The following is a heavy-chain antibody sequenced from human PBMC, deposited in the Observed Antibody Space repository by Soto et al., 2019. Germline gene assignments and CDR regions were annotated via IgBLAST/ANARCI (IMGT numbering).Heavy chain of an antibody. J-gene: IGHJ4*02. CDR2: ISYDGSNK. CDR3: ATVGQLWWVDY. CDR1: GFTFSSYV. V-gene: IGHV3-30-3*01. D-gene: IGHD5-18*01. Sequence: QVQLVESGGGVVQPGRSLRLSCAASGFTFSSYVMHWVRQGPGKGLEWVAVISYDGSNKYYEDSVKGRVSISRDNSKNTLYLQMNSLRAEVTAVYYCATVGQLWWVDYWGQGTLVTVSS.